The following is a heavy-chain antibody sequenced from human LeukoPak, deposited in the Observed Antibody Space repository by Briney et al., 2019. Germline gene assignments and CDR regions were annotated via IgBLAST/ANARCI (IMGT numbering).Heavy chain of an antibody. CDR2: ISYDGSNK. CDR3: AKDKRLWFGEANFDY. J-gene: IGHJ4*02. V-gene: IGHV3-30*18. D-gene: IGHD3-10*01. CDR1: GFTFSSYA. Sequence: GGSLRLFCAASGFTFSSYAMSWGRQAPGKGLEWVAVISYDGSNKYYADSVKGRFTISRDNSKNTLYLQMNSLRAEDTAVYYCAKDKRLWFGEANFDYWGQGTLVTVSS.